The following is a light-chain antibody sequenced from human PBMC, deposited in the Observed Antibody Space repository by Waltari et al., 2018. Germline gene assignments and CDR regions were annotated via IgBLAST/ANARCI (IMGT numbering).Light chain of an antibody. Sequence: DIVMTQSPDSLALSLGERDTINCKSSQSVLYNSNNKNYLAWYRQKPGQTPKLLIYWASTRESGVPDRFSGSGSGTDFTLTITSLQAEDVAVYYCQQYYTTPYSFGQGTKLEIK. CDR1: QSVLYNSNNKNY. CDR3: QQYYTTPYS. V-gene: IGKV4-1*01. J-gene: IGKJ2*03. CDR2: WAS.